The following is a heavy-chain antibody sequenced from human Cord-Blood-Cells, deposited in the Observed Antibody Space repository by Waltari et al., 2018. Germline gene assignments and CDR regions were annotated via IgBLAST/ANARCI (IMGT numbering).Heavy chain of an antibody. J-gene: IGHJ6*02. CDR2: IIPIFGTA. V-gene: IGHV1-69*06. CDR1: GGTFSSYA. D-gene: IGHD3-3*01. CDR3: ARVEPLDWSGYYSQGSGMDV. Sequence: QVQLVQSGAEVKKPGSSVKVSCKASGGTFSSYAISWVRQAPGQGLEWMGGIIPIFGTAKYAQKFQGRVTITADKSTSTAYMELSSLRSEDTAVYYCARVEPLDWSGYYSQGSGMDVWGQGTTVTVSS.